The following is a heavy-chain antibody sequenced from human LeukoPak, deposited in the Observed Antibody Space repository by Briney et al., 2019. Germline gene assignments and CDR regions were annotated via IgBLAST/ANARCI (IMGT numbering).Heavy chain of an antibody. CDR2: INPSGGST. V-gene: IGHV1-46*01. CDR1: GYTFTSYY. D-gene: IGHD4-17*01. CDR3: ARVEGYGDYDIRWFDP. J-gene: IGHJ5*02. Sequence: ASVKVSCKASGYTFTSYYMHWVRQAPGQGLEWMGIINPSGGSTSYAQKFQGRVTMTRDTSTSTAYMELRSLRSDDTAVYYCARVEGYGDYDIRWFDPWGQGTLVTVSS.